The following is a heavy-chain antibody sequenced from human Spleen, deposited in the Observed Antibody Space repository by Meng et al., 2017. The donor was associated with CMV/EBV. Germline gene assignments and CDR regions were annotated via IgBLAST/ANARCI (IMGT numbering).Heavy chain of an antibody. V-gene: IGHV1-2*02. CDR2: INPNSGGT. Sequence: CKASGYSFTGYYIHWVRQAPGQGLEWMGWINPNSGGTNYAQKFQGRVTMTRDTSISTAYMELSSLRFEDTAVYYCASGAFISRWFAYWGQGSLVTVSS. CDR1: GYSFTGYY. D-gene: IGHD6-13*01. CDR3: ASGAFISRWFAY. J-gene: IGHJ4*02.